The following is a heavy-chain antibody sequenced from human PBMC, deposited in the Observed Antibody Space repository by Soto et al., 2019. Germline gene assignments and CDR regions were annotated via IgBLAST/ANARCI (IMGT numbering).Heavy chain of an antibody. CDR1: GGSISSYY. V-gene: IGHV4-59*01. CDR3: ARGYCSGGSCYSSSFDP. Sequence: SETLSLTCTVSGGSISSYYWSWIRQPPGKGLEWIGYIYYSGSTNYNPSLKSRVTISVDTSKNQFSLKLSSVTAADTAVYYCARGYCSGGSCYSSSFDPWGQGTLVTVSS. CDR2: IYYSGST. J-gene: IGHJ5*02. D-gene: IGHD2-15*01.